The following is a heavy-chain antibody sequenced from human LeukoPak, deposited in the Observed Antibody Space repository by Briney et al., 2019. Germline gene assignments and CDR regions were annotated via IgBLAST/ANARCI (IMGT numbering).Heavy chain of an antibody. D-gene: IGHD3-22*01. CDR2: ISSSSSYI. J-gene: IGHJ4*02. CDR1: GSTFSSYS. Sequence: GGSLRLSCAASGSTFSSYSMNWVRQAPGKGLEWVSSISSSSSYIYYADSVKGRFTISRDNAKNSLYLQMNSLRAEDTAVYYCARVSSGYYYGYFDYWGQGTLVTVSS. CDR3: ARVSSGYYYGYFDY. V-gene: IGHV3-21*01.